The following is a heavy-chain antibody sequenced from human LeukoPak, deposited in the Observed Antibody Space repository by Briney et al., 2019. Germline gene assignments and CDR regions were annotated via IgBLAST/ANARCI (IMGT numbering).Heavy chain of an antibody. CDR3: ARGSAWFGELGLN. Sequence: SETLSLTCAVSGGSISSGGYSWSWIRQPPGKGLEWIGYIYHSGSTYYNPSLKSRVTISVDTSKNQFSLKLSSVTAADTAVYYCARGSAWFGELGLNWGQGTLVTVSS. D-gene: IGHD3-10*01. CDR1: GGSISSGGYS. CDR2: IYHSGST. V-gene: IGHV4-30-2*01. J-gene: IGHJ4*02.